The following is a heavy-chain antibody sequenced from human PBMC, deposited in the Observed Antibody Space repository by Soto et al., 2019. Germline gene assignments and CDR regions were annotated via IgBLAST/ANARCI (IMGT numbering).Heavy chain of an antibody. D-gene: IGHD2-2*02. V-gene: IGHV1-69*12. CDR1: GGTFSSYA. CDR2: IIPIFGTA. CDR3: ASIRVRARGNWFDP. Sequence: QVQLVQSGAEVKKPGSSVKVSCKASGGTFSSYAISWLRQAPGQGLEWMGGIIPIFGTANYAQKFQGRVTITADESTSTAYMELSSLRSEDTVVYYSASIRVRARGNWFDPWGQGTLVTVSS. J-gene: IGHJ5*02.